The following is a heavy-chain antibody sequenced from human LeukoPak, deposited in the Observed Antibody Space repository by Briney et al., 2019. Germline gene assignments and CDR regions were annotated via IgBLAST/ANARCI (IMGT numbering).Heavy chain of an antibody. V-gene: IGHV4-34*01. CDR1: GGSFSGYY. D-gene: IGHD2-15*01. CDR3: ARRRPIVVVVAAWFDP. CDR2: INHSGST. Sequence: SETLSLTCAVYGGSFSGYYWSWIRQPPGKGLEWIGEINHSGSTNYNPSLKSRVTISVDTSKDQSSLKLSSVTAADTAVYYCARRRPIVVVVAAWFDPWGQGTLVTVSS. J-gene: IGHJ5*02.